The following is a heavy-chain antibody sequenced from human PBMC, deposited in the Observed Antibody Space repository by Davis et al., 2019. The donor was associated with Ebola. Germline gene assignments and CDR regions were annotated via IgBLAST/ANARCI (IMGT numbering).Heavy chain of an antibody. CDR1: SGFINDHY. CDR2: ISYIGNT. CDR3: ARDTRPLGTDSYDDTFDS. V-gene: IGHV4-59*11. D-gene: IGHD2-21*01. Sequence: PSETLSLTCTVSSGFINDHYWSWIRQPPGKGLEWVGFISYIGNTNSNPSLKSRVTISVDTSKNQFSLMLNSVTAADTAVYYCARDTRPLGTDSYDDTFDSWSQGIMVTVSS. J-gene: IGHJ3*02.